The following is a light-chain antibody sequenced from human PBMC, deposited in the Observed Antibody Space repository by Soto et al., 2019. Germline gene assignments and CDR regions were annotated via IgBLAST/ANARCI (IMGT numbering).Light chain of an antibody. CDR1: SGSIASNY. CDR2: EDN. V-gene: IGLV6-57*03. Sequence: NFMLTQPHSVSESPGKTVTISCTRSSGSIASNYVQWYQQRPGSAPTTVIYEDNQRPSGVPGRFSGSIDSSSNSASLTISGLKTEDEADYYCQSYDSSNPWVFGGGTKVTVL. J-gene: IGLJ3*02. CDR3: QSYDSSNPWV.